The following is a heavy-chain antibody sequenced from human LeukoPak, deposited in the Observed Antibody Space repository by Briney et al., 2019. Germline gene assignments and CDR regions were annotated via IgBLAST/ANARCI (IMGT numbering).Heavy chain of an antibody. CDR2: IDGGGGST. J-gene: IGHJ4*02. V-gene: IGHV3-23*01. Sequence: PGGSLRLSCTASGFTFSSHAMSWVRQAPGVGLEWVSAIDGGGGSTWYADSVKGRFTISRDNFKNTLYLQMNSLRAEDTAVYYCARSEDAEMATIYYYFDYWGQGTLVTVSS. D-gene: IGHD5-24*01. CDR3: ARSEDAEMATIYYYFDY. CDR1: GFTFSSHA.